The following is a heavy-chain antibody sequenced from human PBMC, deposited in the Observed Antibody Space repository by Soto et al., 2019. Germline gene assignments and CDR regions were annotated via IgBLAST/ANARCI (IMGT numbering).Heavy chain of an antibody. J-gene: IGHJ3*02. CDR2: IKSKTDGGTT. CDR1: GFTFSNAW. Sequence: GGSLRPSCAASGFTFSNAWMSWVRQAPGKGLEWVGRIKSKTDGGTTDYAAPVKGRFTISRDDSKNTLYLQMNSLKTEDTAVYYCTTARPYYDFWSGYFTPHDAFDIWGQGTMVTVSS. V-gene: IGHV3-15*01. D-gene: IGHD3-3*01. CDR3: TTARPYYDFWSGYFTPHDAFDI.